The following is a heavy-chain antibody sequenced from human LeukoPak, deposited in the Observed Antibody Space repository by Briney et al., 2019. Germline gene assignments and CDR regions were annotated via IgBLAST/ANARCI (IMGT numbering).Heavy chain of an antibody. CDR2: IWYDGSNK. CDR3: AKDSYGTGYGTDV. Sequence: GGSLRLSCAASGFTFSSYGMHWVRQAPGKGLEWVAVIWYDGSNKYYADSVKGRFTISRDNSKNTLYLQMNSLRAEDTAVYYCAKDSYGTGYGTDVWGQGTTVTVSS. CDR1: GFTFSSYG. D-gene: IGHD3-10*01. J-gene: IGHJ6*02. V-gene: IGHV3-33*06.